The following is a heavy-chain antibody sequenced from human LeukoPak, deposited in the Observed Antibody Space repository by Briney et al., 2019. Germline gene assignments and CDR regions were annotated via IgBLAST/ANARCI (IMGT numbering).Heavy chain of an antibody. J-gene: IGHJ2*01. CDR3: ARTGQGSGGWYFGL. D-gene: IGHD1-14*01. V-gene: IGHV4-59*01. CDR1: GGSISSYY. CDR2: IYYSGST. Sequence: SETLSLTCTVSGGSISSYYWSWIRQPPGKGLEWIGYIYYSGSTNYNPSLKSRVAISVDTSKDQFSLKLSSVTAADTAVYYCARTGQGSGGWYFGLWGRGTLVTVSS.